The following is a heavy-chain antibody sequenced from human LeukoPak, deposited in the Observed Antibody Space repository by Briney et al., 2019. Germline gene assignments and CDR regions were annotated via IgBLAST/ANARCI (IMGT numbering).Heavy chain of an antibody. Sequence: SETLSLTCAVYGGSFSGYYWSWTRQPPGKGLEWIGEINHSGSTNYNPSLKSRVTISVDTSKNQFSLKLSSVTAADTAVYYCASPAVRDGYNWGDYWGQGTLVTVSS. V-gene: IGHV4-34*01. CDR2: INHSGST. D-gene: IGHD5-24*01. CDR1: GGSFSGYY. J-gene: IGHJ4*02. CDR3: ASPAVRDGYNWGDY.